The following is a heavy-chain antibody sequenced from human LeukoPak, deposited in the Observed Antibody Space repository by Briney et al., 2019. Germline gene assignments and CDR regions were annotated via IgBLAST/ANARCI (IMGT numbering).Heavy chain of an antibody. D-gene: IGHD4-17*01. CDR3: ATGTSGANWYFDL. Sequence: ASVKVSCKASGYTFTSYGISWVRQAPGQGLEWMGWISAYNGNTNYAQKLQGRVTMTEDTSTDTAYMELSSLRSEDTAVYYCATGTSGANWYFDLWGRGTLVTVSS. J-gene: IGHJ2*01. CDR1: GYTFTSYG. CDR2: ISAYNGNT. V-gene: IGHV1-18*01.